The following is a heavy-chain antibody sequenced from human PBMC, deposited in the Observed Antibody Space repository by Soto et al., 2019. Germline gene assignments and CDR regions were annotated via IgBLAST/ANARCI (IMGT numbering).Heavy chain of an antibody. CDR3: AREGSRLYDDYYYGMDV. D-gene: IGHD3-3*01. CDR1: GFTFSSYS. J-gene: IGHJ6*02. CDR2: ISSSSSTI. V-gene: IGHV3-48*02. Sequence: GGSLRLSCAASGFTFSSYSMNWVRQAPGKGLEWVSYISSSSSTIYYADSVKGRFTISRDNAKNSLYLQMNSLRDEDTAVYYCAREGSRLYDDYYYGMDVWGQGTTFTVSS.